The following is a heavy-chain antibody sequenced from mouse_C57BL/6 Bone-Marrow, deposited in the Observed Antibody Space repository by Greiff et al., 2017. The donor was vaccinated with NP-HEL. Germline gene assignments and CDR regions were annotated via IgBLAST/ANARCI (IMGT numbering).Heavy chain of an antibody. CDR2: INPNNGGT. V-gene: IGHV1-26*01. D-gene: IGHD2-2*01. J-gene: IGHJ3*01. CDR1: GYTFTDYY. CDR3: AREGYGYSWFAY. Sequence: EVKLQQSGPELVKPGASVKISCKASGYTFTDYYMNWVKQSHGKSLEWIGDINPNNGGTSYNQKFKGKATLTVDKSSSTAYMELRSLTSEDSAVYYCAREGYGYSWFAYWGQGTLVTVSA.